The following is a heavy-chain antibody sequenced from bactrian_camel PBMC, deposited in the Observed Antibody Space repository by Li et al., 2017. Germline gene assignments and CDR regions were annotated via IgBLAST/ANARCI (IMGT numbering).Heavy chain of an antibody. CDR1: GFTFSTYD. D-gene: IGHD2*01. Sequence: VQLVESGGGLVQPGGSLRLSCEASGFTFSTYDIAWVRQAPGKGLEWVSSINSGGGSTYYADSVKGRFTISRDNAKNTRYLQMNSLKSEDTALYYCATSPDLVVVTAAPREYNYWGQGTQVTVS. CDR2: INSGGGST. CDR3: ATSPDLVVVTAAPREYNY. V-gene: IGHV3S40*01. J-gene: IGHJ4*01.